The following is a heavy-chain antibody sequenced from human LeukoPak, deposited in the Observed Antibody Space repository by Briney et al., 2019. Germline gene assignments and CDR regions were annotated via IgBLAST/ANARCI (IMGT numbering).Heavy chain of an antibody. J-gene: IGHJ6*02. Sequence: SVKVSCKASGGTFSSYAISWVRQAPGQGLEWMGGIITIFGTANYAQKFQGRVTITADESTSTAYMELSSLRSEDTAVYYCASAKRTGYCSSTSCYINYYYYYGMDVWGQGTTVTVSS. CDR1: GGTFSSYA. CDR2: IITIFGTA. D-gene: IGHD2-2*02. CDR3: ASAKRTGYCSSTSCYINYYYYYGMDV. V-gene: IGHV1-69*13.